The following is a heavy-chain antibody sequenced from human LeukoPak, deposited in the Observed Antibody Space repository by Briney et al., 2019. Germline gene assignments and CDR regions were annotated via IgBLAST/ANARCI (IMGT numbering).Heavy chain of an antibody. Sequence: SETLSLTCTVSGGSISGHYWTWVRQPPGEGLEWIGQIHYSGKADYNPSLRSRITISVDTSKNQMSLKVTSVTAADTAVYYCARFGVDYDMDVWGQGTTVTVS. CDR1: GGSISGHY. CDR3: ARFGVDYDMDV. D-gene: IGHD3-16*01. CDR2: IHYSGKA. J-gene: IGHJ6*02. V-gene: IGHV4-59*11.